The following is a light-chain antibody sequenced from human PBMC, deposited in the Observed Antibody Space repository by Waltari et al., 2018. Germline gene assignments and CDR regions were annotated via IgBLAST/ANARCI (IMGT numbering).Light chain of an antibody. CDR3: CSFAGTFWV. Sequence: QSALTQPRSVSGSPGQSVTISCTGTSSDVAGYNYVSWSQQHPGKAPKLMIYDVTKRPSGVPDRFSGSKSGNTASLTISGLQAEDEADFYCCSFAGTFWVFGGGTKLTVL. CDR1: SSDVAGYNY. V-gene: IGLV2-11*01. CDR2: DVT. J-gene: IGLJ3*02.